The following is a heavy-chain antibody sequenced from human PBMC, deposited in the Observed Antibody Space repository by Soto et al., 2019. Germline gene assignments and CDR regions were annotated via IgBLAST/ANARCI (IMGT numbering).Heavy chain of an antibody. CDR3: ARDDDSGSYYAFDI. D-gene: IGHD1-26*01. V-gene: IGHV4-59*01. CDR1: GGSISSYY. Sequence: SETLSLTCTVSGGSISSYYWSWIRQPPGKGLEWIGYIYYSGSTNYNPSLKSRVTISVDTSKNQFSLKLSSVTAADTAVYYCARDDDSGSYYAFDIWGQGTMVTVSS. J-gene: IGHJ3*02. CDR2: IYYSGST.